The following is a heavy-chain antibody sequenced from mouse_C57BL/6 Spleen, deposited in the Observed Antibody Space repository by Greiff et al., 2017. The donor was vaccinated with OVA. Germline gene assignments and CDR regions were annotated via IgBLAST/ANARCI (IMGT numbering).Heavy chain of an antibody. D-gene: IGHD1-1*01. J-gene: IGHJ4*01. CDR3: TRDSFITTVVATNYYAMDY. V-gene: IGHV1-15*01. CDR1: GYTFTDYE. Sequence: QVQLQQSGAELVRPGASVTLSCKASGYTFTDYEMHWVKQTPVHGLEWIGAIDPETGGTAYNQKFKGKAILTADKSSSTAYMERRSLTSEDSAVYYCTRDSFITTVVATNYYAMDYWGQGTSVTVSS. CDR2: IDPETGGT.